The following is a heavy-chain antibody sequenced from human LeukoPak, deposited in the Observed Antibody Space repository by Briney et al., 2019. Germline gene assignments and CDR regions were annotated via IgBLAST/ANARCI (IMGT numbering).Heavy chain of an antibody. CDR2: INHSGST. CDR3: ARNSYGYYGKNAFDI. CDR1: GGSFSGYY. Sequence: SETPSLTCAVYGGSFSGYYWSWIRQPPGKGLEWIGEINHSGSTNYNPSLKSRVTISVDTSKNQFSLKLSSVTAADTAVYYCARNSYGYYGKNAFDIWGQGTMVTVSS. D-gene: IGHD5-18*01. V-gene: IGHV4-34*01. J-gene: IGHJ3*02.